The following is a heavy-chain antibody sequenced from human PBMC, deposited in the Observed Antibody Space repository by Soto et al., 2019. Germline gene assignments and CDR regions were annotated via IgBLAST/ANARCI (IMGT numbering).Heavy chain of an antibody. Sequence: GESQKISCEASGYSFTFYWIAWVRQLPGKGLEXMGITXXDXYXTXYXXXXQGQVTISADESITTAFLQWSSLKASDTGMYYCARHQGEQSAFDIWGQGTMVTVSS. CDR1: GYSFTFYW. CDR2: TXXDXYXT. V-gene: IGHV5-51*01. D-gene: IGHD3-16*01. CDR3: ARHQGEQSAFDI. J-gene: IGHJ3*02.